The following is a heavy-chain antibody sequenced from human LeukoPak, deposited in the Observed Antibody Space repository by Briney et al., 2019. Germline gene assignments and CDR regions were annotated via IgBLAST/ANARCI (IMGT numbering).Heavy chain of an antibody. D-gene: IGHD2-2*01. CDR3: VKDWSIVVVPGDAFDI. V-gene: IGHV3-53*01. CDR2: FYSGGNT. CDR1: GFTDISNY. J-gene: IGHJ3*02. Sequence: GGSLRLSCAASGFTDISNYMSWARQAPGNGLEGVSVFYSGGNTYHADSAKGRFPISRDNSKNTLYLQMNSQRAGHTAVYYCVKDWSIVVVPGDAFDIWGQGTMVTVSS.